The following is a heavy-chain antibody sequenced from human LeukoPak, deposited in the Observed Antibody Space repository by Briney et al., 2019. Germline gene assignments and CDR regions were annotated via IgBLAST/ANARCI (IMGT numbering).Heavy chain of an antibody. CDR1: GVFFSNYV. D-gene: IGHD2-15*01. J-gene: IGHJ3*02. CDR2: IMPNGETR. CDR3: ARDRDGGFAFDI. Sequence: GGSLRLSCAASGVFFSNYVMHWVRQAPGKGLEYVSAIMPNGETRGYANSMKGRFTVSRDNSKNTLYLQMGSLRAEDMAIYYCARDRDGGFAFDIWGQGTLVTVSS. V-gene: IGHV3-64*01.